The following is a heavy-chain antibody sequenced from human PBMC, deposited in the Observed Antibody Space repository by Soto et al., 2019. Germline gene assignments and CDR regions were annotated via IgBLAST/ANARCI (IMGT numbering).Heavy chain of an antibody. CDR1: GGTFSSYA. V-gene: IGHV1-69*13. CDR3: ARGNYDILTYNYYGMDV. D-gene: IGHD3-9*01. CDR2: IIPIFGTA. Sequence: SVKVSCKASGGTFSSYAISWVRQAPGQGLEWMGGIIPIFGTANYAQKFQGRVTITADESTSTAYMELSSLRSEDTAVYYCARGNYDILTYNYYGMDVWGQGTTVTVSS. J-gene: IGHJ6*02.